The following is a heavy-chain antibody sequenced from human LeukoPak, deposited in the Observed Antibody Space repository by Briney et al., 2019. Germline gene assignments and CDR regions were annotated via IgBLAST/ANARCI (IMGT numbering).Heavy chain of an antibody. CDR2: ISYDGDYK. V-gene: IGHV3-30*03. Sequence: GGSLRLSCAASGFTFSNYGLHWVRQAPGRGLECVAVISYDGDYKYYADSVKGRFTISRDNSKNTLFLQMNSLRAEDTAVYYCARVTFGDGYFDYWGQGTLVTVSS. CDR3: ARVTFGDGYFDY. J-gene: IGHJ4*02. CDR1: GFTFSNYG. D-gene: IGHD3-16*01.